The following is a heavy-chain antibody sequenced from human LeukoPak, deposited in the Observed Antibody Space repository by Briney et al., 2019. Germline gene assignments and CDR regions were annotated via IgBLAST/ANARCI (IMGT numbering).Heavy chain of an antibody. D-gene: IGHD6-13*01. CDR1: GGSISTYY. CDR2: IYYSGST. V-gene: IGHV4-59*08. CDR3: ARLLPAAGYWYFDL. Sequence: SETLSLTCTVSGGSISTYYWNWIRQPPGKGLEWIGYIYYSGSTDYNPSLMSRVTISVDTSKNQFSLKLSSVTAADTAVYYCARLLPAAGYWYFDLWGRGTLVSVSS. J-gene: IGHJ2*01.